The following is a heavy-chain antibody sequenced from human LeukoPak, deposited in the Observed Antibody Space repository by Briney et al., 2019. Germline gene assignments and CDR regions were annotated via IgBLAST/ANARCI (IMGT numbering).Heavy chain of an antibody. CDR1: GGSFSGYY. CDR3: ARGGDEEYYYDSKAHFDY. D-gene: IGHD3-22*01. CDR2: INHSGST. J-gene: IGHJ4*02. V-gene: IGHV4-34*01. Sequence: SETLSLTCAVYGGSFSGYYWSWIRQPPGKGLEWIGEINHSGSTNYNPSLKSRVTISVDTSKNQFSLKLSSVTAADTAVYYCARGGDEEYYYDSKAHFDYWGQGTLVTVSS.